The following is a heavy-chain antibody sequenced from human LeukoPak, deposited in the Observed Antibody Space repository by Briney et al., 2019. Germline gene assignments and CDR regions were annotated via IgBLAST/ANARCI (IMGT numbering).Heavy chain of an antibody. CDR3: AKDARRSSGWYFFDH. CDR1: GFSFSNLA. V-gene: IGHV3-23*01. CDR2: ISDSGGTT. J-gene: IGHJ4*02. D-gene: IGHD6-19*01. Sequence: PGGSLRLSCVASGFSFSNLAMGWVRQAPGKGLEWVSVISDSGGTTYYADSVKGRFTISRDNSRNTLYLQMRSLRVEDTAAYYCAKDARRSSGWYFFDHWGQGTLVTVSS.